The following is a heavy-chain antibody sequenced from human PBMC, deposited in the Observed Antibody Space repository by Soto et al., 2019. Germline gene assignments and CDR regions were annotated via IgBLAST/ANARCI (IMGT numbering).Heavy chain of an antibody. CDR3: ARDLPQARSHLHGGPRSGMDV. V-gene: IGHV3-48*01. Sequence: PGGSLRLSCAASGFTFSSYSMNWVRQAPGKGLEWISYISSSSNTINYADSVKGRFTISRDNAKNSQYVQMNNLRAEDTAVYYCARDLPQARSHLHGGPRSGMDVWGQGTTVTVSS. J-gene: IGHJ6*02. CDR2: ISSSSNTI. CDR1: GFTFSSYS. D-gene: IGHD2-15*01.